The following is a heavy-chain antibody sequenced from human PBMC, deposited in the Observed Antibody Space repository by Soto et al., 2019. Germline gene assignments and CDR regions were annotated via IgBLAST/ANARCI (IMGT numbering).Heavy chain of an antibody. D-gene: IGHD2-2*01. CDR1: GGSVSSNY. CDR2: IYTSGST. V-gene: IGHV4-4*07. Sequence: SESLSLTCNVSGGSVSSNYWSWIRQPAGKGLEWIGRIYTSGSTNYNPSLKSRVTISVDTSKNQFSLKLSSVTAADTAVYYCALIPAAKAFDPWGQGTLVTVSS. CDR3: ALIPAAKAFDP. J-gene: IGHJ5*02.